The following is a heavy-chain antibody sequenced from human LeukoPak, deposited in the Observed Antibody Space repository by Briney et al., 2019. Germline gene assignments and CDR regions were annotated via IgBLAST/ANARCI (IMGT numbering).Heavy chain of an antibody. V-gene: IGHV1-18*01. Sequence: ASVKVSCKASGYTFTSFGISWVRQAPGQGLEWMGWISAYNGNTNYAQKLQGRVTMTTDTSTSTAYMELRSLRSDDTAVYYCARVILLLGDVLTVPPRGFDYWGQGTLVTVSS. CDR1: GYTFTSFG. J-gene: IGHJ4*02. CDR2: ISAYNGNT. D-gene: IGHD3-9*01. CDR3: ARVILLLGDVLTVPPRGFDY.